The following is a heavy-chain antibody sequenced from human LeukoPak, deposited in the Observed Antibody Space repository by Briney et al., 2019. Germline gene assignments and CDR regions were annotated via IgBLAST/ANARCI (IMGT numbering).Heavy chain of an antibody. CDR3: AKEGPGFDF. CDR2: IYYSGST. J-gene: IGHJ3*01. CDR1: GGSISSYY. Sequence: PSETLSLTCTVSGGSISSYYWSWIRQPPGKGLEWIGYIYYSGSTNYNPSLKSRVAISVDTSKNQFSLKLSSVTAADTAVYYCAKEGPGFDFWGQGTIVTVSS. V-gene: IGHV4-59*12.